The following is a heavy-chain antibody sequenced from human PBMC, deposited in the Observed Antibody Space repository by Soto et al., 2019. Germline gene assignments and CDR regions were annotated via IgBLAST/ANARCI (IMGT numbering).Heavy chain of an antibody. J-gene: IGHJ4*02. CDR2: IFYSGST. Sequence: PSETLSLTCTVSGVSISSRSYYWGWIRQPPGKGLEWIGSIFYSGSTYYNPSLKSRVTISVDTSKNQFSLKLSSVTAADTAVYYCARRIEENWNGPFDYWGQGTLVTVSS. V-gene: IGHV4-39*01. D-gene: IGHD1-1*01. CDR1: GVSISSRSYY. CDR3: ARRIEENWNGPFDY.